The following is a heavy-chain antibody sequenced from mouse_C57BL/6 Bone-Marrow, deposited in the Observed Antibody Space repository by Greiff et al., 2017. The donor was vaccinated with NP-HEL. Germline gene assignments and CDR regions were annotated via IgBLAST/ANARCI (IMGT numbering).Heavy chain of an antibody. CDR1: GYTFTSYW. J-gene: IGHJ1*03. Sequence: QVQLQQPGAELVKPGASVKLSCKASGYTFTSYWMQWVKQRPGQGLEWIGEIDPSDSYTNYNQKFKGKATLTVDTSSSTAYMQLRSLTSEDSAVYYCARDSNYVSWCFDVWGTGTTVTVSS. CDR2: IDPSDSYT. V-gene: IGHV1-50*01. D-gene: IGHD2-5*01. CDR3: ARDSNYVSWCFDV.